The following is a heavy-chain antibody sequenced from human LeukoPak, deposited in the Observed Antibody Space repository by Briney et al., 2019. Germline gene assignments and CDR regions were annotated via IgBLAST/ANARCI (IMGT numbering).Heavy chain of an antibody. V-gene: IGHV4-31*03. Sequence: SQTLSLTCTVSGGSISSGGYYWSWIRQHPGKGLEWIGYIYYSGSTYYNPSLKSRVTISVDTSENQFSLKLSSVTAADTAVYYCARWRDGYNLFARYYFDYWGQGTLVTVSS. CDR1: GGSISSGGYY. CDR3: ARWRDGYNLFARYYFDY. D-gene: IGHD5-24*01. J-gene: IGHJ4*02. CDR2: IYYSGST.